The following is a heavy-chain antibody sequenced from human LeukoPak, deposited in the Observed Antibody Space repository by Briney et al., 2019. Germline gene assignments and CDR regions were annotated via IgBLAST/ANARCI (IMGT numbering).Heavy chain of an antibody. CDR1: GFTFSSFA. V-gene: IGHV3-23*01. CDR2: VSGSAGRT. CDR3: AKNRGHCVDGVCHNYYYMDV. D-gene: IGHD2-8*02. Sequence: PGGSLRLSCAASGFTFSSFAMTWVRQAPGKGLEWVSTVSGSAGRTDYADYVKGRFTISRDNLKNTLYLQMNGLRAEDTAVYYCAKNRGHCVDGVCHNYYYMDVWGRGTTVTVSS. J-gene: IGHJ6*03.